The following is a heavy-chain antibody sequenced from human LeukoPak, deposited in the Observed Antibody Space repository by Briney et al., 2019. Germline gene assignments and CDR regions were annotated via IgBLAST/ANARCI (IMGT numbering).Heavy chain of an antibody. CDR1: GGTFSSYA. J-gene: IGHJ4*02. D-gene: IGHD3-3*01. CDR2: IIPIFGTA. CDR3: ARGFWSGYWRFDY. V-gene: IGHV1-69*01. Sequence: GASVKVSCKASGGTFSSYAISWVRQAPGQGLEWMGGIIPIFGTANYAQKFQGRVTITADESTSTAHMELSSLRSEDTAVYYCARGFWSGYWRFDYWGQGTLVTVSS.